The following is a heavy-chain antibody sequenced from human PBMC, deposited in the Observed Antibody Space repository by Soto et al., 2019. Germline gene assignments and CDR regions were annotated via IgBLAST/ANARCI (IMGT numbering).Heavy chain of an antibody. J-gene: IGHJ4*02. CDR2: IFYSGGT. V-gene: IGHV4-59*01. D-gene: IGHD1-1*01. CDR3: ARLQLVQKVIDY. Sequence: LSLTCTVSGDSISTYYWSWIRQPPGKGLQWIGYIFYSGGTAYDPSLKSRVTISLDMSKKQISLKLSSVTTADTATYFCARLQLVQKVIDYWGQGTLVTVSS. CDR1: GDSISTYY.